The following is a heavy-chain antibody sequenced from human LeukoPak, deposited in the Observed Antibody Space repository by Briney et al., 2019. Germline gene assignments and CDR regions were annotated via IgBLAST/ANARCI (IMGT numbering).Heavy chain of an antibody. Sequence: PGGSLRLSCAASGFTSSRYAMPWVRQAPGKRLHWVAVVSYDGSNKYYADSVRGRFTISRDNSKNTLYLQMNSLRAEDTALYYCATTQSSLYYYYYYMDVWGKGTTVTVSS. J-gene: IGHJ6*03. D-gene: IGHD2/OR15-2a*01. CDR3: ATTQSSLYYYYYYMDV. CDR2: VSYDGSNK. CDR1: GFTSSRYA. V-gene: IGHV3-30-3*01.